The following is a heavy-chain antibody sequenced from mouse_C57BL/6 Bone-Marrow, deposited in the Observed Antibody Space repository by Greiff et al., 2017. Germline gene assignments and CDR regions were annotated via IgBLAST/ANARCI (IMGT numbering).Heavy chain of an antibody. Sequence: EVQLQQSGPGLVKPSQSLSLTCSVTGYSITSGYYWNWIRQFPGNKLEWMGYISYDGSNNYNPSLKNRISITRDTSKNQFFLKLNSVTTEDTATYYCARGGYGSSLWYFDVWGTGTTVTVSS. J-gene: IGHJ1*03. CDR2: ISYDGSN. D-gene: IGHD1-1*01. CDR1: GYSITSGYY. CDR3: ARGGYGSSLWYFDV. V-gene: IGHV3-6*01.